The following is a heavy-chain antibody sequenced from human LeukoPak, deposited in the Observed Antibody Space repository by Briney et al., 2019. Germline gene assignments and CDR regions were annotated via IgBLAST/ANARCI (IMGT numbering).Heavy chain of an antibody. Sequence: SETLSLTCAVYGGSFSGYYWSWIRQPPGKGLEWIGEINHGGGTNYNPSLKSRVTISVDTSKNQFSLKLSSVTAADTAVYYCARTFRESYYDFWSGYSTLDYWGQGTLVTVSS. CDR2: INHGGGT. V-gene: IGHV4-34*01. CDR1: GGSFSGYY. D-gene: IGHD3-3*01. J-gene: IGHJ4*02. CDR3: ARTFRESYYDFWSGYSTLDY.